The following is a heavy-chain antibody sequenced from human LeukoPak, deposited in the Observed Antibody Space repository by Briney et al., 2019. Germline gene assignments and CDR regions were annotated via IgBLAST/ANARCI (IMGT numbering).Heavy chain of an antibody. CDR1: GYSFTDYD. V-gene: IGHV1-18*01. D-gene: IGHD3-9*01. J-gene: IGHJ4*02. Sequence: ASVKVSCKASGYSFTDYDFSWVRQAPGQGLEWLGWVSIYNDNTNYAREFQDRITMTTDISTSTAYMELKGLTSDDTAVYFCARTGHYRFDYWGQGTLVTVSS. CDR2: VSIYNDNT. CDR3: ARTGHYRFDY.